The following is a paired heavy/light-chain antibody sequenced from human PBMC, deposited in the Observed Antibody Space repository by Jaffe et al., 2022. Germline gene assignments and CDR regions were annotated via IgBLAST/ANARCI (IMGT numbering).Light chain of an antibody. V-gene: IGKV4-1*01. CDR3: QQYYGTPT. J-gene: IGKJ2*01. Sequence: DIVMTQSPDSLAVSLGERATINCKSSQSVLYISNNKNYLAWYQQKPGQPPKLLVYWASTRESGVPDRFSGSGSGTDFTLTISSLQAEDVAIYYCQQYYGTPTFGQGTKLEIK. CDR2: WAS. CDR1: QSVLYISNNKNY.
Heavy chain of an antibody. Sequence: QVQVVESGGGVVQPGGSLRLSCAASGFTFSIYGMHWVRQAPGKGLEWVAFIRYDGNNKYYADSVKGRFTISRDDSKNTLYLQMNSLRVEDTAVYYCAKDPTLGGDGYNWFDYWGQGTLVTVSS. J-gene: IGHJ4*02. V-gene: IGHV3-30*02. CDR2: IRYDGNNK. CDR1: GFTFSIYG. D-gene: IGHD1-1*01. CDR3: AKDPTLGGDGYNWFDY.